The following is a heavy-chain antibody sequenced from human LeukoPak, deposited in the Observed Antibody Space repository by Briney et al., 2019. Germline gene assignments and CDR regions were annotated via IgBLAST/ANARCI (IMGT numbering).Heavy chain of an antibody. D-gene: IGHD3-3*01. V-gene: IGHV1-2*02. CDR2: ITPNRGGT. CDR3: ARAPWVFGVVSPFYY. J-gene: IGHJ4*01. Sequence: EASVKVSCKASGYTFTDYYIHWVRQAPGQGFEWMGWITPNRGGTNYAQKLQGRVTMTTDTSTSTAYMERRSLRSDDTAVYYCARAPWVFGVVSPFYYWGQGTPV. CDR1: GYTFTDYY.